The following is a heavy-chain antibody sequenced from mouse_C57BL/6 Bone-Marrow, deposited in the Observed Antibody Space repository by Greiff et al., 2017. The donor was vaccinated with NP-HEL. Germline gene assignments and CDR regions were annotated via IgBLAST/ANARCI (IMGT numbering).Heavy chain of an antibody. CDR2: IDPSDSYT. J-gene: IGHJ2*01. CDR3: ARDKNYYGSSYSFYYFDY. D-gene: IGHD1-1*01. CDR1: GYTFTSYW. Sequence: QVQLQQSGAELVMPGASVKLSCKASGYTFTSYWMHWVKQRPGQGLEWIGEIDPSDSYTNYNQKFKGKSTLTVDKSSSTAYMQLSSLTSEDSAVYYCARDKNYYGSSYSFYYFDYWGQGTTLTVSS. V-gene: IGHV1-69*01.